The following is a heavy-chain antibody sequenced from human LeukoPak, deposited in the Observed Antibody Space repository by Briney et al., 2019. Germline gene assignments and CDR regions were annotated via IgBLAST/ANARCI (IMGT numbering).Heavy chain of an antibody. CDR1: GFTFSNAW. J-gene: IGHJ4*02. CDR2: IKSKTDGGTT. V-gene: IGHV3-15*01. CDR3: TTEFSDYGDHQNY. Sequence: PGGSLRLSCAASGFTFSNAWMSWVRQAPGKGLEWVGRIKSKTDGGTTDYAAPVKGRFTISRDDSKNTLYLQMNSLKTEDTAVYYCTTEFSDYGDHQNYWGQGTLVTVSS. D-gene: IGHD4-17*01.